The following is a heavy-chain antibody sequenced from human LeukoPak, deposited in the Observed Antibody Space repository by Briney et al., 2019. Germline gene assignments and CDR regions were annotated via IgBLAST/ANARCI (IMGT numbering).Heavy chain of an antibody. Sequence: GGSLRLSCAASGFTFSNYALNWVRQAPGKGLEWVSAISGSGGNTYYADSAKGRFTISRDNSRNTLYLQLNSLRAEDTAVYYCAKNFGKMVYYAFDMWGQGTMVTVSS. V-gene: IGHV3-23*01. CDR1: GFTFSNYA. J-gene: IGHJ3*02. D-gene: IGHD2-8*01. CDR3: AKNFGKMVYYAFDM. CDR2: ISGSGGNT.